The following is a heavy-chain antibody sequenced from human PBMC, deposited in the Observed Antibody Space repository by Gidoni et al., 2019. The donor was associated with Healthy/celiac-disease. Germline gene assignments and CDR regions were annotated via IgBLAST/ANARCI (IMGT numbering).Heavy chain of an antibody. CDR2: ISYDGSNN. CDR1: GFTFSSYG. CDR3: AKDIKVQVGGYSYGPDY. Sequence: QVQLVESGGGVVQPGRSLRLSWAASGFTFSSYGMHWVRQAPGKGLGLVAVISYDGSNNYYADSVQGRFTISRDNSKNTLYLQMNSLRAEDTAVYYCAKDIKVQVGGYSYGPDYWGQGTLVTVSS. V-gene: IGHV3-30*18. D-gene: IGHD5-18*01. J-gene: IGHJ4*02.